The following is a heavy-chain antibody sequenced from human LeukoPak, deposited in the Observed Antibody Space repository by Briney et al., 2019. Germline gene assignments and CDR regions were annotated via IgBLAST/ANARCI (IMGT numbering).Heavy chain of an antibody. V-gene: IGHV3-11*04. CDR1: GFTFSDYY. J-gene: IGHJ4*02. Sequence: PGGSLRLSCAASGFTFSDYYMSWIRQAPGKGLEWVSYISSSGSTIYYADSVKGRFTISRDNAKNSLYLQMNSLRAEDTAVYYCARVSSSWYVRQRYYFDYWGQGTLVTVSS. CDR2: ISSSGSTI. CDR3: ARVSSSWYVRQRYYFDY. D-gene: IGHD6-13*01.